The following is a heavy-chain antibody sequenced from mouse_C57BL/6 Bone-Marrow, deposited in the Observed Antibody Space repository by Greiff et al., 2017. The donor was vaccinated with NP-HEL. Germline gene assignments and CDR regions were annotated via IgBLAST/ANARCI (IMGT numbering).Heavy chain of an antibody. Sequence: QVQLQQSGAELARPGASVKLSCKASGYTFTSYGISWVKQRTGQGLEWIGEIYPRSGNTYYNEKFKGTATLTADKSSSTAYMELRSLTSEDYAVYFCAYYSNLGKNWGQGTTLTGSS. CDR1: GYTFTSYG. CDR3: AYYSNLGKN. CDR2: IYPRSGNT. D-gene: IGHD2-5*01. J-gene: IGHJ2*01. V-gene: IGHV1-81*01.